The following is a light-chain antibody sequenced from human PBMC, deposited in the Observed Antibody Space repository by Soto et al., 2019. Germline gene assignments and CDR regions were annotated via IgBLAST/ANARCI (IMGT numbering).Light chain of an antibody. CDR1: QSILYSSNNKNY. V-gene: IGKV4-1*01. J-gene: IGKJ1*01. Sequence: DIVMTQSPDSLAVSLGERATINCKSRQSILYSSNNKNYLAWYQQKPGQPPKLLIYWASTRESGVPDRFTGSGSGTDFTLTISSLQAEDVAVYYCQQYYSFPQTFGQGTKVEIK. CDR2: WAS. CDR3: QQYYSFPQT.